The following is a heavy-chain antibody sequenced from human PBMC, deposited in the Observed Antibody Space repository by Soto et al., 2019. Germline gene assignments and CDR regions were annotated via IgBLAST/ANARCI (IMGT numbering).Heavy chain of an antibody. V-gene: IGHV4-59*01. J-gene: IGHJ5*01. Sequence: LETLSLTCTVSGGSIDSYYWSWIRQPPGKGLEWLGYIYYSGSTNYNPSLKSRGTISLDTSEKKFSLNLRSVTAADTAVYYCARGVSSFDLWGQGTLVTVSS. CDR3: ARGVSSFDL. D-gene: IGHD3-10*01. CDR2: IYYSGST. CDR1: GGSIDSYY.